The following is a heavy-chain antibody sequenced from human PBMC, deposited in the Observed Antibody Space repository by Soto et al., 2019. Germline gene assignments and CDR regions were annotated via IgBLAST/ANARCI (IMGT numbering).Heavy chain of an antibody. CDR2: IYYSGST. Sequence: SETLSLTCTVSGGSISSSSYYWGWIRQPPGKGLEWIGSIYYSGSTYYNPSLKSRVTISVDTSKNQFSLKLSSVTAADTAVYYCARQPRIAVAGTRFDPWGQGTLVTVSS. D-gene: IGHD6-19*01. J-gene: IGHJ5*02. CDR1: GGSISSSSYY. V-gene: IGHV4-39*01. CDR3: ARQPRIAVAGTRFDP.